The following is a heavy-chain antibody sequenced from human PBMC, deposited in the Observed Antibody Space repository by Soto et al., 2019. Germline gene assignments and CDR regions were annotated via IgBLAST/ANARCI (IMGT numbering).Heavy chain of an antibody. Sequence: SQTLSLTCDISGDSVSSNSAGWNWIRQTPSRGLEWLGRTYYKSKWYYTYAASVKSRITVSPDTSKNPFSLQLTSVTPEDTAVYYCARGSWDDVSGHYYMDVWDKGTTVTVSS. V-gene: IGHV6-1*01. CDR3: ARGSWDDVSGHYYMDV. CDR1: GDSVSSNSAG. D-gene: IGHD1-1*01. CDR2: TYYKSKWYY. J-gene: IGHJ6*03.